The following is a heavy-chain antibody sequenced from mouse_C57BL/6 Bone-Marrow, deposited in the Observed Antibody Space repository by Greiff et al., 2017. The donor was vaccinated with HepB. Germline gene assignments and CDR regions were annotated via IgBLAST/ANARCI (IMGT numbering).Heavy chain of an antibody. Sequence: EVMLVESGEGLVKPGGSLKLSCAASGFTFSSYAMSWVRQTPGQRLVWVAYISSGGDYIYYADTVKGRFTISRDNARNTLYLQLRSVKSEDTAMYYCTRETPPTAYWGQGTLVTVSA. CDR1: GFTFSSYA. CDR2: ISSGGDYI. J-gene: IGHJ3*01. CDR3: TRETPPTAY. V-gene: IGHV5-9-1*02.